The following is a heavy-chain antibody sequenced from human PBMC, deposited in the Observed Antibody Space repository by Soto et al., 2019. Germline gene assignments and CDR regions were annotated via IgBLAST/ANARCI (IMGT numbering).Heavy chain of an antibody. CDR3: ARAALYCSSTSCCRGYGMDV. J-gene: IGHJ6*02. V-gene: IGHV3-13*05. CDR1: GFTFSSYD. D-gene: IGHD2-2*01. Sequence: GGSLRLSCAASGFTFSSYDMHWVRQATGKGLEWVSAIGTAGDPYYPGSVKGRFTISRENAKNSLYLQMNSLRAGDTAVYYCARAALYCSSTSCCRGYGMDVWGQGTTVTVSS. CDR2: IGTAGDP.